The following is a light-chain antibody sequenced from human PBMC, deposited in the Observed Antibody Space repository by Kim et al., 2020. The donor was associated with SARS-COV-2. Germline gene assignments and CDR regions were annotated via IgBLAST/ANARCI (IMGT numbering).Light chain of an antibody. V-gene: IGKV3-15*01. CDR2: GAS. J-gene: IGKJ1*01. CDR1: QSLSAN. Sequence: SMSPGERATLYCRASQSLSANLAWYQQKPGQGPRLLSYGASTRATGIPARFSGNGSGTEFTLTISSLQSEDFAVYYCQHYNIWPWTFGQGTKLEI. CDR3: QHYNIWPWT.